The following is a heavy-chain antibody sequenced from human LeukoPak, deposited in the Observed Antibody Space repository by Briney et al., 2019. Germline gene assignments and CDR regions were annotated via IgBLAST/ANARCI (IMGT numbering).Heavy chain of an antibody. V-gene: IGHV3-23*01. CDR3: ARKYCSSTSCLIDN. CDR2: ISGSGGDP. D-gene: IGHD2-2*01. CDR1: GFTFSNYA. J-gene: IGHJ4*02. Sequence: GVSLRLSCTASGFTFSNYAMSWVRQSPGRGRQCVSAISGSGGDPYHADSVKGRFTISRDNAKNSLYLQMNSLRDEETAVYYCARKYCSSTSCLIDNWGQGTLVTVSS.